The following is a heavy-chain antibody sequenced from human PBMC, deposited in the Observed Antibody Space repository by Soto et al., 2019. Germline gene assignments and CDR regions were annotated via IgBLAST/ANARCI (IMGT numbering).Heavy chain of an antibody. Sequence: ASVKVSCKASGYTFTGYYMHWVRQAPGQGLGWMGWINPNSGGTNYAQKFQGWVTMTRDTSISTAYMELSRLRSDDTAVYYCARGDLIVVVPAASYYYYYMDVWGKGTTVTVYS. CDR1: GYTFTGYY. CDR2: INPNSGGT. CDR3: ARGDLIVVVPAASYYYYYMDV. V-gene: IGHV1-2*04. J-gene: IGHJ6*03. D-gene: IGHD2-2*01.